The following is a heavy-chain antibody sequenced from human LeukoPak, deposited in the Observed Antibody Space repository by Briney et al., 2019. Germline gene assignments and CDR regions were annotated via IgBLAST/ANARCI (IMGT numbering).Heavy chain of an antibody. J-gene: IGHJ4*02. D-gene: IGHD6-6*01. CDR1: GYSFTSYG. Sequence: ASVKVSCKASGYSFTSYGISWVRQAPGQGLGWMGWISAYNGNTNYAQKLQGRDTMTTDTSTSTAYMELRSLSSDDTAVYYCARVESQLAVDYWGQGTLVTVSS. CDR2: ISAYNGNT. CDR3: ARVESQLAVDY. V-gene: IGHV1-18*01.